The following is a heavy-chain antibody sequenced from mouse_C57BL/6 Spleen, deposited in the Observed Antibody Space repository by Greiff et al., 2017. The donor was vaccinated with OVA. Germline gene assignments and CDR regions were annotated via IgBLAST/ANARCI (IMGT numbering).Heavy chain of an antibody. D-gene: IGHD2-1*01. CDR2: IDPSDSYT. V-gene: IGHV1-50*01. CDR3: GRRVYYGNYEGFAY. J-gene: IGHJ3*01. Sequence: QVQLQQPGAELVKPGASVKLSCKASGYTFTSYWTQWVKQRPGQGLEWIGEIDPSDSYTNYNQKFKGKATLTVDTSSSTAYMQLSSLTSEDSAVYYCGRRVYYGNYEGFAYWGQGTLVTVSA. CDR1: GYTFTSYW.